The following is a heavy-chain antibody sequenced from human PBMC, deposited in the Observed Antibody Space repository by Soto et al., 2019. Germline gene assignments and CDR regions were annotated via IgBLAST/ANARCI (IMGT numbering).Heavy chain of an antibody. V-gene: IGHV1-46*03. CDR3: SRVDPGETSPFDH. J-gene: IGHJ4*02. CDR1: GYIFTSYY. D-gene: IGHD3-10*01. Sequence: QVELVQSGAEVKKPGASVKVSCKASGYIFTSYYFHWVRQAPGQGLEWMGWINPFDGSRMFAQSFQGRVTFTRDTSTSTVYMELSGLRSDDTAVYYCSRVDPGETSPFDHWGQGTLVTVSS. CDR2: INPFDGSR.